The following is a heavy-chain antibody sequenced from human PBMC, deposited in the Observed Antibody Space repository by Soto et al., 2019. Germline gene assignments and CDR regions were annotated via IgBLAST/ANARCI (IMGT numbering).Heavy chain of an antibody. J-gene: IGHJ4*01. D-gene: IGHD3-22*01. CDR1: GYNFTNFW. CDR2: IDPRDSET. CDR3: ARRESSYSRDSFDY. Sequence: GESLKISCEGSGYNFTNFWIHWVRQLPGKGLEWMGRIDPRDSETNYSPSFQGHVTISTAKSVTTAYLQWSSLKASDTALYYCARRESSYSRDSFDYWGHGTLVTVSS. V-gene: IGHV5-10-1*01.